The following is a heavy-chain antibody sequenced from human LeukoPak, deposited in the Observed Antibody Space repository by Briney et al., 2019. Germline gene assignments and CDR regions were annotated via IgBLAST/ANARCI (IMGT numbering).Heavy chain of an antibody. Sequence: PGGSLRFSCAASRFTFSSYAMSWVRQAPGEGLGWVSFMSGSGGSTYYADSVKGRFTISRDNSKNTLYLQMNSLRAEDTAVYYCATGSRSTTGGCFDYWGQGTLVTVSS. J-gene: IGHJ4*02. CDR1: RFTFSSYA. V-gene: IGHV3-23*01. CDR3: ATGSRSTTGGCFDY. D-gene: IGHD3-10*01. CDR2: MSGSGGST.